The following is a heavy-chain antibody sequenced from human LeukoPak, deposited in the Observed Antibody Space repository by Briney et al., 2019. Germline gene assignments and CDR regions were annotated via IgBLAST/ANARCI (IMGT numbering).Heavy chain of an antibody. CDR1: GFTVTGNY. Sequence: GGSLRLSCAASGFTVTGNYMSWVRQATGKGLEWISVIYRDGHTYYAESVRARFTISRDNSKNTLHLQMNSLRAEDTAVYYCARGRAGNYFDYWGQGTLVTVSS. V-gene: IGHV3-66*01. CDR3: ARGRAGNYFDY. CDR2: IYRDGHT. J-gene: IGHJ4*02.